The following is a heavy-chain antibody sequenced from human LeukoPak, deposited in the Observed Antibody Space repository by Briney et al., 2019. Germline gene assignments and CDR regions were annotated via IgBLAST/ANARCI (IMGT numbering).Heavy chain of an antibody. CDR2: IYNSGST. J-gene: IGHJ4*02. CDR1: GDSVSSYS. V-gene: IGHV4-59*08. Sequence: SETLSLTCTVSGDSVSSYSWTWTRQPPGKGLEWIGYIYNSGSTTYNPSLKSRVTLSVDTSKNQFSLKLGSVTAADTAVYYCARQPYMLGAYYFDYWGQGTLVTVSS. D-gene: IGHD1-26*01. CDR3: ARQPYMLGAYYFDY.